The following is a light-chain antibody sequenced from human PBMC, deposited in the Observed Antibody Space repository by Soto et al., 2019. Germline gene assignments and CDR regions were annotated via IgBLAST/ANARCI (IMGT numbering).Light chain of an antibody. Sequence: QSVLTQPPSVSGAPGQKVTISCTRSSSNIGAAYDVHWYQHLPGTAPKLLIYGNNNRPSGVPDRFSGSKSGTSASRTITGLPAADVAGYYPQSYDSSLSGWVFGGGTKVTVL. CDR3: QSYDSSLSGWV. J-gene: IGLJ3*02. V-gene: IGLV1-40*01. CDR2: GNN. CDR1: SSNIGAAYD.